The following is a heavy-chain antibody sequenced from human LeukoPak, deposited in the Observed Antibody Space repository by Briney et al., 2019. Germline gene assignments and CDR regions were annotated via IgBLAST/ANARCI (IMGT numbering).Heavy chain of an antibody. D-gene: IGHD3-10*01. Sequence: SVKVSCKASGGTFSSXAIXXXRQAXGXXXXXXGRIIPILGIANYAQKFQGRVTITADKSTSTAYMELSSLRSEDTAVYYCARPHYYGSLRFDPWGQGTLVTVSS. J-gene: IGHJ5*02. V-gene: IGHV1-69*04. CDR1: GGTFSSXA. CDR2: IIPILGIA. CDR3: ARPHYYGSLRFDP.